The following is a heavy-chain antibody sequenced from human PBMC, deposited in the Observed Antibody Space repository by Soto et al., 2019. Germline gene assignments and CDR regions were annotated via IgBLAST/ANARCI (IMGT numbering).Heavy chain of an antibody. J-gene: IGHJ4*02. Sequence: SKTLSLTRAISGHSVSSNSPAWNWIRQSPSRGLEWLGRTYYRSKWYNDYALSLKSRITINPDTSKNHFSLQLSSVTPDDRAVYYCATDYVGWVSQSLAPPTPFDFWGEAVLDIVSA. D-gene: IGHD3-16*01. V-gene: IGHV6-1*01. CDR2: TYYRSKWYN. CDR1: GHSVSSNSPA. CDR3: ATDYVGWVSQSLAPPTPFDF.